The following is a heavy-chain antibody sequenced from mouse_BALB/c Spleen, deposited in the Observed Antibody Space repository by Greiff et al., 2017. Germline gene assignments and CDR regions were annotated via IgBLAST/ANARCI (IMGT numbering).Heavy chain of an antibody. J-gene: IGHJ3*01. Sequence: EVKLVESGGGLVQPGGSLKLSCAASGFTFSSYGMSWVRQTPDKRLELVATINSNGGSTYYPDSVKGRFTISRDNAKNTLYLQMSSLKSEDTAMYYCARDRDYYGNPFAYWGQGTLVTVSA. CDR2: INSNGGST. CDR3: ARDRDYYGNPFAY. V-gene: IGHV5-6-3*01. D-gene: IGHD2-1*01. CDR1: GFTFSSYG.